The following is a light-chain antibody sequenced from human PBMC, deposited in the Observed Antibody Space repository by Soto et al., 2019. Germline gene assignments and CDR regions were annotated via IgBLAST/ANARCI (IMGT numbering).Light chain of an antibody. J-gene: IGKJ4*01. CDR1: QTASSNF. Sequence: EIVLTQSPGTLSLSPGERATLSCRASQTASSNFLAWFQQKPGQAPRFVIYGASSRATGIPDRFSGSGSGTDFTLTINRLEPEDFAVYYCQQYGSSPLTFGGGTKVEIK. CDR2: GAS. CDR3: QQYGSSPLT. V-gene: IGKV3-20*01.